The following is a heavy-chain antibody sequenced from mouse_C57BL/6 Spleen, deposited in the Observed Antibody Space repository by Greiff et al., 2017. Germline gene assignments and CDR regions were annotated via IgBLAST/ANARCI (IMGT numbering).Heavy chain of an antibody. Sequence: VQLKESGPSLANPFQTLSLPCSVTGYSITSDYWNWIRKFPGNKLEYMGYISYSGNTYYNPSLKSRISITRYTSKNQYYLQLNSVTPEDTATDYCARSYEGYPSWFADWGQGTLVTVSA. V-gene: IGHV3-8*01. CDR1: GYSITSDY. D-gene: IGHD2-3*01. CDR3: ARSYEGYPSWFAD. J-gene: IGHJ3*01. CDR2: ISYSGNT.